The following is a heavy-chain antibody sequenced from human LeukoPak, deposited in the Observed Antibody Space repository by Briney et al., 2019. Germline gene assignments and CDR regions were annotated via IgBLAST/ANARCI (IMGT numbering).Heavy chain of an antibody. CDR2: VYYTGST. CDR3: ARRGGRGSSYWFDP. CDR1: GGSVSSAGYY. D-gene: IGHD1-26*01. J-gene: IGHJ5*02. V-gene: IGHV4-61*08. Sequence: PSETLSLTCTVSGGSVSSAGYYWSWIRQPPGKGLEWIGYVYYTGSTNYNPSVKSRVTISVDTSKNQFSLRLSSVTAADTAVYYCARRGGRGSSYWFDPWGQGTLVTVSS.